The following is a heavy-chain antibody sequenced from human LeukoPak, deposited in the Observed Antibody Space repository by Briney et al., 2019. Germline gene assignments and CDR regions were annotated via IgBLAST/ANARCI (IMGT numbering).Heavy chain of an antibody. V-gene: IGHV3-30*02. Sequence: GGSLRLSCAASGFTFNSYGMHWVRQAPGKGLEWVAFIRYDGSNKYYADSVKGRFTISRDNSKNTLYLQMNSLRAEDTAVYYCAKDETSATYRRMDVWGKGTTVTVSS. CDR1: GFTFNSYG. J-gene: IGHJ6*04. D-gene: IGHD3-16*02. CDR3: AKDETSATYRRMDV. CDR2: IRYDGSNK.